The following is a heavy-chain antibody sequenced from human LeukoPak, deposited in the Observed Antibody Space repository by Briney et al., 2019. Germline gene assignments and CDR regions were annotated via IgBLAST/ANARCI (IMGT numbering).Heavy chain of an antibody. CDR2: INHSGST. Sequence: SETLSLTCAVYGGSFSGYYWSWIRQPPGKGLEWIGEINHSGSTNCNPSLKSRVTISVDTSKNQFSLKLSSVTAADTAVYYCARGPVEMATIPLDYWGQGTLVTVSS. CDR3: ARGPVEMATIPLDY. V-gene: IGHV4-34*01. J-gene: IGHJ4*02. CDR1: GGSFSGYY. D-gene: IGHD5-24*01.